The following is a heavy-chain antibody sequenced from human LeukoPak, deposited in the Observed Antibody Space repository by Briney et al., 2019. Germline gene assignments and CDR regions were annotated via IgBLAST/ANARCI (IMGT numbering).Heavy chain of an antibody. V-gene: IGHV3-23*01. J-gene: IGHJ4*02. Sequence: TGGSLRLSCAASGFTFSRYAISWVRQAPGKGLDWVSSISTSVGSTYYADSVKGRFTLSRDYPKNTLYLQMNSLRAEDTAVYFCAKYSGSYYYPPNWDSWGQGTLVTVSS. CDR1: GFTFSRYA. CDR2: ISTSVGST. D-gene: IGHD1-26*01. CDR3: AKYSGSYYYPPNWDS.